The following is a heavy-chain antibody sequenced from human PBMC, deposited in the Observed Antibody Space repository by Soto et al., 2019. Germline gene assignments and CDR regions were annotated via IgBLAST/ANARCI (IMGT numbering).Heavy chain of an antibody. J-gene: IGHJ4*02. CDR1: GFTFSNAW. D-gene: IGHD5-12*01. V-gene: IGHV3-15*07. CDR2: IQSKTDGGTT. Sequence: GGSLRLSCAASGFTFSNAWMNWVRQAPGKGLEWVGRIQSKTDGGTTDYAAPVKGRFTISRDDSKNTLYLQMNSLKTEDTAVYYCTADNHVVATIIDYWGQGTLVTVSS. CDR3: TADNHVVATIIDY.